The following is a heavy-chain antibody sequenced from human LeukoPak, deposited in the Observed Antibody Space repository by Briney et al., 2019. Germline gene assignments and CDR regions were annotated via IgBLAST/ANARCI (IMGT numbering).Heavy chain of an antibody. CDR1: GGTFSSYA. Sequence: SVKVSCKASGGTFSSYAISWVRQAPGQGLEWMGGIIPIFGTANYAQRFQGRVTITADESTSTAYMELSSLRSEDTAVYYCAREMVAADSLNWFDPWGQGTLVTVSS. V-gene: IGHV1-69*01. J-gene: IGHJ5*02. CDR2: IIPIFGTA. D-gene: IGHD2-15*01. CDR3: AREMVAADSLNWFDP.